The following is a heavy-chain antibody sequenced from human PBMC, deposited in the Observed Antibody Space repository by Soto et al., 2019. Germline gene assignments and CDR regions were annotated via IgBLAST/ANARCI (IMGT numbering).Heavy chain of an antibody. CDR1: GYTFTSYG. V-gene: IGHV1-18*04. CDR2: ISAYNGNT. D-gene: IGHD3-3*01. CDR3: ARDGEGLRFLEWLSSTRYYGMDV. J-gene: IGHJ6*02. Sequence: SVKVSCKASGYTFTSYGISWVRQAPGQGLEWTGWISAYNGNTNYAQKLQGRVTMTTDTSTSTAYMELRSLRSDDTAVYYCARDGEGLRFLEWLSSTRYYGMDVWGQGTTVTVSS.